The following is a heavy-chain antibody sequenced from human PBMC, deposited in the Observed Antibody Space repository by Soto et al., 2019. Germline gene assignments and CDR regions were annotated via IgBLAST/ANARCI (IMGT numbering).Heavy chain of an antibody. Sequence: GGSLRLSCAASGFTFDDYGMSWVRQAPGKGLEWVSGINWNGGSTGYADSVKGRFTISRDNAKNSLYLQMNSLRAEDTALYYCARDPSQAYCGGDCYDDAFDIWGQGTMVTVSS. V-gene: IGHV3-20*04. D-gene: IGHD2-21*02. CDR3: ARDPSQAYCGGDCYDDAFDI. CDR1: GFTFDDYG. CDR2: INWNGGST. J-gene: IGHJ3*02.